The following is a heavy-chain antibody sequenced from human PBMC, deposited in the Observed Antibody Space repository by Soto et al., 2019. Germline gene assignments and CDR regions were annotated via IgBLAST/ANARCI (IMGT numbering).Heavy chain of an antibody. J-gene: IGHJ4*02. D-gene: IGHD2-15*01. CDR2: IYYSGST. V-gene: IGHV4-59*08. Sequence: SETLSLTCTVSGGSISSYYWSWIRQPPGKGLEWIGYIYYSGSTNYNPSLKSRVTISVGTSKNQFSLKLSSVTAADTAVYYCARQGCSGGSCYWDYWGQGTLVTVSS. CDR1: GGSISSYY. CDR3: ARQGCSGGSCYWDY.